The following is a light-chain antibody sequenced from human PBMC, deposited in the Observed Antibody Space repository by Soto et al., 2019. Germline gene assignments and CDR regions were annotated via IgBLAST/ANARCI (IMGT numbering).Light chain of an antibody. CDR3: SPYSSTTTVV. CDR2: DVG. V-gene: IGLV2-14*01. J-gene: IGLJ3*02. CDR1: STDAVTYKY. Sequence: QSALTQPASVSGSPGQSITISCTGTSTDAVTYKYVSWYQQHPGKAPKLVIYDVGNRPSGVSNRFSGSKSGNTASLTISGLQAEDEAHYYCSPYSSTTTVVFGGGTKVTVL.